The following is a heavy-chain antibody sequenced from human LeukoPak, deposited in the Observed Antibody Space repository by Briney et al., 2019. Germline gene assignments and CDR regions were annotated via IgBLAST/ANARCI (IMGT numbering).Heavy chain of an antibody. CDR2: ISSSSSYT. CDR3: ARRGGSISTVTDSWYFDL. D-gene: IGHD4-17*01. V-gene: IGHV3-11*06. CDR1: GFTFSDYY. Sequence: GGSLRLSCAASGFTFSDYYMSWIRQAPGKGLEWVSYISSSSSYTNYADSVKGRFTISRDNAKNSLYLQMNSLRAEDTAVYYCARRGGSISTVTDSWYFDLWGRGTLATVSP. J-gene: IGHJ2*01.